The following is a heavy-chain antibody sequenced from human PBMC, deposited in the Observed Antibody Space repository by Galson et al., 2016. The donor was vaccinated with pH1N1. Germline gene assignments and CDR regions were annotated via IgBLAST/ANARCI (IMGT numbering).Heavy chain of an antibody. D-gene: IGHD4-17*01. CDR1: GYTFTTYG. Sequence: SVKVSCKASGYTFTTYGIHWVRQAPGQRLQWMGWINCGNGDTRYAERFQGRVTISRDTSTTTVYVDLTNLRPEDTAVFYCVKGGDFDQWGQGTLVTVSS. V-gene: IGHV1-3*01. J-gene: IGHJ4*02. CDR2: INCGNGDT. CDR3: VKGGDFDQ.